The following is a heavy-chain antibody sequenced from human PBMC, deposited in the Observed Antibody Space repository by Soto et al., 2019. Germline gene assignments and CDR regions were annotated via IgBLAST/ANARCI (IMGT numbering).Heavy chain of an antibody. CDR3: ARGGSYHYWYFDL. CDR2: ISYDGSNK. D-gene: IGHD1-26*01. V-gene: IGHV3-30-3*01. J-gene: IGHJ2*01. Sequence: QVQLVESGGGVVQPGRSLRLSCAASGFTFSSYAMHWVRQAPGKELEWVAVISYDGSNKYYADSVKGRFTISRDNSKNTLYLQMNSLRAEDTAVYYCARGGSYHYWYFDLWGRGTLVTVSS. CDR1: GFTFSSYA.